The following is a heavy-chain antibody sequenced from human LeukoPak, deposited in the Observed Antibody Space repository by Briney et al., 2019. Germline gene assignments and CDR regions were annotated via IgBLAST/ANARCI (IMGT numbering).Heavy chain of an antibody. D-gene: IGHD3-10*01. Sequence: SETLSLTCTVSGDSISSGSYYWSWIRQPAGKGLEWIGRIYSSGRINYNPSLKSRVTISVDTSKNQFSLKLSSVTAADTAVYYRARGGHPGEGNYGSGSYPAFDIWGQGTMVTVSS. CDR3: ARGGHPGEGNYGSGSYPAFDI. CDR2: IYSSGRI. J-gene: IGHJ3*02. CDR1: GDSISSGSYY. V-gene: IGHV4-61*02.